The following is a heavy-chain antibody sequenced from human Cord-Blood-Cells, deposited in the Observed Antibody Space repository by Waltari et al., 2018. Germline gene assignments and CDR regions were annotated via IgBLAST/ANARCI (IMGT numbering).Heavy chain of an antibody. V-gene: IGHV3-53*01. Sequence: EVQLVESGGGLIQPGGSLRLSCAASGFTVSSNYMSWVRQAPGKGLEWVSVIYSGGSTYYADSVKGRFTISRDNSKNTLYLQMNSLRADDTAVYYCARASYYYDSSGYYFDYWGQGTLVTVSS. CDR1: GFTVSSNY. J-gene: IGHJ4*02. CDR2: IYSGGST. D-gene: IGHD3-22*01. CDR3: ARASYYYDSSGYYFDY.